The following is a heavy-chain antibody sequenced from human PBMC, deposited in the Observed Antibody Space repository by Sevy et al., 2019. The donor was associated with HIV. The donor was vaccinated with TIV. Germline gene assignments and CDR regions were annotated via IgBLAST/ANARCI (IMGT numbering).Heavy chain of an antibody. CDR2: IRSKAYGGTT. CDR3: TRDGRWGIVVVPAAPGQRDDAFDI. D-gene: IGHD2-2*01. V-gene: IGHV3-49*03. J-gene: IGHJ3*02. CDR1: GFTFGDYA. Sequence: GGSLRLSCTASGFTFGDYAMSWFRQAPGKGLEWVGFIRSKAYGGTTEYAASVKGRFTISRDDSKSIAYLQMNSLKTEDTAVYYCTRDGRWGIVVVPAAPGQRDDAFDIWGQGTMVTVSS.